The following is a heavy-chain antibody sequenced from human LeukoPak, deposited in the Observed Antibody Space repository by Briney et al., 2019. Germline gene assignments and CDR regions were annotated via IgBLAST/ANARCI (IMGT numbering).Heavy chain of an antibody. J-gene: IGHJ4*02. Sequence: PSQTLSLTCAVSGGSISSGGYSWSWIRQPPGKGLEWIGYIYHSGSTYYNPSLKSRVTISVDRSKNQFSLKLSSVTAADTAVYYCARDPRGYSGYDGYWGQGTLVTVSS. D-gene: IGHD5-12*01. CDR3: ARDPRGYSGYDGY. CDR1: GGSISSGGYS. CDR2: IYHSGST. V-gene: IGHV4-30-2*01.